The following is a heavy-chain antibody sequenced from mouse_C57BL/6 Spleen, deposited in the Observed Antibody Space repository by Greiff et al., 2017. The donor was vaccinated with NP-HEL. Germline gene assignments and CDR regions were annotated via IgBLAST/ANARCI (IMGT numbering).Heavy chain of an antibody. J-gene: IGHJ1*03. CDR2: ISGGGGNT. D-gene: IGHD1-1*01. Sequence: EVKLVESGGGLVKPGGSLKLSCAASGFTFSSYTMSWVRQTPEKRLEWVATISGGGGNTYYPDSVKGRFTISRDNAKNTLYLQMSSLMSEDTALYYCARHDYYGSGADFDVWGTGTTVTVSS. V-gene: IGHV5-9*01. CDR1: GFTFSSYT. CDR3: ARHDYYGSGADFDV.